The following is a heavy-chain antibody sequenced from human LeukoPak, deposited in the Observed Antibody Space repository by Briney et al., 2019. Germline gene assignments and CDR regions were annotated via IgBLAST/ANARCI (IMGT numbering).Heavy chain of an antibody. D-gene: IGHD1-7*01. CDR3: ARDANYYFDY. CDR2: IWNDGSSE. V-gene: IGHV3-33*01. CDR1: GFTFSRDG. J-gene: IGHJ4*02. Sequence: PGGSLRLSCAASGFTFSRDGMHWVRQAPGKGLEWVALIWNDGSSEHYADSVKGRFTLSRNNSKNTVDLQMNSLRVEDTAVYYCARDANYYFDYWGQGSLVTVSS.